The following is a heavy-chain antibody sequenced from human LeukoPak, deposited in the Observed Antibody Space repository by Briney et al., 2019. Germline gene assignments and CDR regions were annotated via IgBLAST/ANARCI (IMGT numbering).Heavy chain of an antibody. CDR1: GHTFTSYD. J-gene: IGHJ5*02. D-gene: IGHD3-3*01. CDR2: MNPNSGNT. CDR3: ARVRRFFNWFDP. V-gene: IGHV1-8*01. Sequence: ASVKVSCKASGHTFTSYDINWVRQATGQGLEWMGWMNPNSGNTGYAQKFQGRVTMTRNTSISTAYMELSSLRSEDTAVYYCARVRRFFNWFDPWGQGTLVTVSS.